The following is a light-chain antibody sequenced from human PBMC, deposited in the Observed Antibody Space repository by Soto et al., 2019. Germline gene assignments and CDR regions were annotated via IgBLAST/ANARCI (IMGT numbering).Light chain of an antibody. Sequence: QSLLTPPPSASGSPGQSVTISCTGTSSDVGGYNYVSWYQQHPGKAPKLMIYEVSKRPSGVPDRFSGSKSGNTASLTVSGLQPEDEADYYCSSYAGSNKSVVGTWTKVTVL. CDR3: SSYAGSNKSV. V-gene: IGLV2-8*01. CDR2: EVS. CDR1: SSDVGGYNY. J-gene: IGLJ1*01.